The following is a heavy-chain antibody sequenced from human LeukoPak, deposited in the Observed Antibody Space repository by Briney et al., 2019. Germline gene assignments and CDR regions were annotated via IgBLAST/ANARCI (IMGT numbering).Heavy chain of an antibody. CDR2: IYYSGST. CDR1: GGSISSGGYY. V-gene: IGHV4-31*03. D-gene: IGHD3-10*01. CDR3: ARGGLLFWFDP. J-gene: IGHJ5*02. Sequence: PSQTLSLTCTVSGGSISSGGYYWSWIRQHPGEGLEWIGYIYYSGSTYYNPSLKSRVTISVDTSKNQFSLKLSSVTAADTAVYYCARGGLLFWFDPWGQGTLVTVSS.